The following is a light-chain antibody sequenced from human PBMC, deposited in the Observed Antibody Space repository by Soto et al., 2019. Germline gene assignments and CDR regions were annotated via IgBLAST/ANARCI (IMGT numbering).Light chain of an antibody. CDR1: SSDVGAYNY. CDR3: CSYAGSFYV. Sequence: QSALTQPASVSGSPGQSITISCTGTSSDVGAYNYVSWYQQHPGKAPKVMIYDVTKRPSGVPDRFSGSKSGNTASLTISGLQTEDEADYHCCSYAGSFYVFGTGTKVTVL. V-gene: IGLV2-11*01. J-gene: IGLJ1*01. CDR2: DVT.